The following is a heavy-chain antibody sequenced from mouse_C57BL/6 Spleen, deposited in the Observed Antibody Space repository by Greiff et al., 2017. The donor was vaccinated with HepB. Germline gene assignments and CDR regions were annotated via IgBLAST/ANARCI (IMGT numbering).Heavy chain of an antibody. J-gene: IGHJ2*01. D-gene: IGHD2-10*01. V-gene: IGHV1-61*01. CDR2: IYPSDSET. CDR3: ASGRAYSPYYFDY. CDR1: GYTFTSYW. Sequence: QVQLQQPGAELVRPGSSVKLSCKASGYTFTSYWMDWVKQRPGQGLEWIGNIYPSDSETHYNQKFKDKATLTVDKSSSTAYMQLSSLTSEDSAVYYCASGRAYSPYYFDYWGQGTTLTVSS.